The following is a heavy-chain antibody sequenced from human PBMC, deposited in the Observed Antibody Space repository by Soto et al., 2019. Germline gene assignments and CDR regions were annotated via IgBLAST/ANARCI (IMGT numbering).Heavy chain of an antibody. CDR1: GGSISNYF. J-gene: IGHJ4*02. CDR3: AREPSWSGYFEF. Sequence: SETRSLTCTVSGGSISNYFWSWMRQPPGKGLEWVGFIYYNGSTQYNPSLKSRVTMSVDTSKNQFSLKLNSVTAADTAVYYCAREPSWSGYFEFWGQGALVTVS. V-gene: IGHV4-59*01. CDR2: IYYNGST. D-gene: IGHD3-3*01.